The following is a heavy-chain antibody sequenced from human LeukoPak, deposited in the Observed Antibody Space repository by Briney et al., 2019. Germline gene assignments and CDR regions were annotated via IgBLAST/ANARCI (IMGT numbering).Heavy chain of an antibody. CDR1: GYTFTSYD. CDR3: ARGGLYYYDSSGYHTPFDY. CDR2: MNPNGGNT. D-gene: IGHD3-22*01. J-gene: IGHJ4*02. Sequence: ASVKVSCKASGYTFTSYDINWVRQATGQGLEWMGWMNPNGGNTGYAQKFQGRVTITRNTSISTAYMELSSLRSEDTAVYYCARGGLYYYDSSGYHTPFDYWGQGTLVTVSS. V-gene: IGHV1-8*03.